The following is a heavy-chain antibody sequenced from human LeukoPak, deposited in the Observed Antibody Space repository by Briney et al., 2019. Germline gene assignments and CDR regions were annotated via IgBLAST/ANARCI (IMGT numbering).Heavy chain of an antibody. CDR2: IYHSGST. Sequence: PSETLSLTCAVSGGSISSGGYSWSWIRQPPGKGLEWIGYIYHSGSTYYNPSLKSRVTISVDRSKNQFSLKLSSVTAADTAVYYCASSYCGGDCYPPTGWWFDPWGQGTLVTVSS. CDR1: GGSISSGGYS. D-gene: IGHD2-21*02. V-gene: IGHV4-30-2*01. J-gene: IGHJ5*02. CDR3: ASSYCGGDCYPPTGWWFDP.